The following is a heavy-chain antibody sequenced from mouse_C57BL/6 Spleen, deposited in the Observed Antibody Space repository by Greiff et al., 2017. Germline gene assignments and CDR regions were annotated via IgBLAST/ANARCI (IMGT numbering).Heavy chain of an antibody. CDR2: ISNGGGST. Sequence: EVKLVESGGGFVQPGGSLKLSCAASGFTFSDSYMYWVRQTPEKRLEWVAYISNGGGSTYYPDTVKGRVTISRDNAKNTLYLQMSRLKSEDTAMYYCARGHDYDWVYLDYWGQGTTLTVSS. CDR1: GFTFSDSY. CDR3: ARGHDYDWVYLDY. J-gene: IGHJ2*01. D-gene: IGHD2-4*01. V-gene: IGHV5-12*01.